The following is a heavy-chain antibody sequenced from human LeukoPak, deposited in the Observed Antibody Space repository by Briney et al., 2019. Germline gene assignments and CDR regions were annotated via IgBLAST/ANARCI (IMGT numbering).Heavy chain of an antibody. CDR1: GYTFTGYY. D-gene: IGHD5-12*01. CDR2: INPNSGGT. CDR3: ARDRHGGYVMGAFDI. J-gene: IGHJ3*02. V-gene: IGHV1-2*02. Sequence: ASVKVSCKASGYTFTGYYMHWVRQAPGQGLEWMGWINPNSGGTNYTQKFQGRVTMTRDASISTAYMELSRLRSDDTAVYYCARDRHGGYVMGAFDIWGQGTMVTVSS.